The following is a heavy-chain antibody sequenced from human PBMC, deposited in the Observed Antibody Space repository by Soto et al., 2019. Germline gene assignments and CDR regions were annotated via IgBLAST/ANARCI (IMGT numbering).Heavy chain of an antibody. J-gene: IGHJ6*02. CDR1: GGSFSGYY. Sequence: SETLSLTCAVYGGSFSGYYWSWIRQPPGKGLEWIGEINHSGSTNYNPSLKSRVTISVDTSKNQFSLKLSSVTAADTAVYYCARGRGRVVPAAIVSSGTNWNYYHYGMDVSGQGTTVTASS. V-gene: IGHV4-34*01. CDR3: ARGRGRVVPAAIVSSGTNWNYYHYGMDV. CDR2: INHSGST. D-gene: IGHD2-2*02.